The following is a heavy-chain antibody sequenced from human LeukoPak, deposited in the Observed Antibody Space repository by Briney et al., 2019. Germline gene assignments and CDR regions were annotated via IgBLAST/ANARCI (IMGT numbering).Heavy chain of an antibody. D-gene: IGHD6-19*01. Sequence: GESLRLSCAASGFTFSSYSMNWVRQAPGKGLEWVSYISSASNTIYYADSVKGRFTISRDNAKNSLYLQMNSLRAEDTAMYYCARTMPSSGWPHYMDVWGKGTAVTVSS. CDR1: GFTFSSYS. V-gene: IGHV3-48*01. J-gene: IGHJ6*03. CDR2: ISSASNTI. CDR3: ARTMPSSGWPHYMDV.